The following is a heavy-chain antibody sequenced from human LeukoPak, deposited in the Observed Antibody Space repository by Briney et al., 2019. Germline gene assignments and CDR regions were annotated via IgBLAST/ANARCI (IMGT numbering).Heavy chain of an antibody. D-gene: IGHD2-2*01. CDR3: ARDGCSSTSCLSTLNWFDP. J-gene: IGHJ5*02. V-gene: IGHV1-46*01. Sequence: ASVKVSCKASGYTFTSYYMHWVRQAPGQGLEWMGIINPSGGSTSYAQKFQGRVTMTRDTSTSTVYMELSSLRSEDTAVYYCARDGCSSTSCLSTLNWFDPWGQGTLVTVSS. CDR1: GYTFTSYY. CDR2: INPSGGST.